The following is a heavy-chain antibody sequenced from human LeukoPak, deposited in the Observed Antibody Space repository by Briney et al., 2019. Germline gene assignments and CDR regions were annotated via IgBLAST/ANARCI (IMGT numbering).Heavy chain of an antibody. CDR1: GYTFTAYY. V-gene: IGHV1-2*02. J-gene: IGHJ4*02. Sequence: ASVRVSSTTSGYTFTAYYIHWVRQAPGQGLEWLGWINPNSGDTNFAQKFQGRVTMTRDTSITTAYMELSRLKSADTAVYYCARGLMSAVRVGYFDYWGQGTLVTVSS. D-gene: IGHD2-8*01. CDR2: INPNSGDT. CDR3: ARGLMSAVRVGYFDY.